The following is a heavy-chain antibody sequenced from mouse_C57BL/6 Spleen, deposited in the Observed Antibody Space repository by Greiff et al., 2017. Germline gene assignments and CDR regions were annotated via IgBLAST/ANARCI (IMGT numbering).Heavy chain of an antibody. V-gene: IGHV1-50*01. J-gene: IGHJ2*01. CDR3: SRRGGYSYYFDY. CDR2: IDPSDSYT. D-gene: IGHD2-3*01. CDR1: GYTFTSYW. Sequence: QVQLQQPGAELVKPGASVKLSCKASGYTFTSYWMQWVKQRPGQGLEWIGEIDPSDSYTNYNQKFKGKATLTVDTSSSTAYMQLSSLTSEDSSVYYCSRRGGYSYYFDYWGQGTTLTVSS.